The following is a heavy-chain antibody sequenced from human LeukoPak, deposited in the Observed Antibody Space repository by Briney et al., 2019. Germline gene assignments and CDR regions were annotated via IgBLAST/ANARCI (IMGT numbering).Heavy chain of an antibody. CDR3: ARDWELGY. J-gene: IGHJ4*02. V-gene: IGHV4-59*01. CDR2: INYIGNT. Sequence: PSETLSLTCTVSEGSISHCFWNWIRQPPGKGLEWIGNINYIGNTNYNPSLKTRVTISIDTSKNQFSLTLSSVTTADTALYYCARDWELGYWGQGARVTVSS. CDR1: EGSISHCF. D-gene: IGHD4-23*01.